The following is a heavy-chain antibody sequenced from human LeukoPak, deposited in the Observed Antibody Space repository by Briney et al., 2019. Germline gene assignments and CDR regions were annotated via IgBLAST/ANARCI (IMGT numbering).Heavy chain of an antibody. CDR3: ARGRLVRGPLDY. Sequence: PSETLSLTCTVSGGSISYNYWSWIRQPPGKGLEWIGYIYYSGSTDYNPSLKSRVTISVDTSKNQFSLKLSSVTAADTAVYYCARGRLVRGPLDYWGQGTLVTVSS. J-gene: IGHJ4*02. D-gene: IGHD3-10*01. V-gene: IGHV4-59*12. CDR1: GGSISYNY. CDR2: IYYSGST.